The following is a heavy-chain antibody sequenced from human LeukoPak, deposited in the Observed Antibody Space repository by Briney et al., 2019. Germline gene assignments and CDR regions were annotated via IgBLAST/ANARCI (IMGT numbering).Heavy chain of an antibody. D-gene: IGHD1-26*01. CDR2: MYYSERP. Sequence: SETLSLTCAVYGGSFSGYYWSWIRQPPGKGLEWIGYMYYSERPNYNPSLKSRVTISVDTSKNQFSLKLTSVTAADTAVYYCARRGGSPLGAFDIWGQGTMVTVSS. J-gene: IGHJ3*02. V-gene: IGHV4-59*01. CDR3: ARRGGSPLGAFDI. CDR1: GGSFSGYY.